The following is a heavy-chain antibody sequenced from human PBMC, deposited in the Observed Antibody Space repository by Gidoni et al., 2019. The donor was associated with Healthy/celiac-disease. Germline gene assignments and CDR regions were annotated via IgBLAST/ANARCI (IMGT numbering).Heavy chain of an antibody. J-gene: IGHJ4*02. CDR2: IYYSGST. CDR1: GRSTSSGDYY. Sequence: QLQLQESCPGLVKPSHTLSPTCTVSGRSTSSGDYYWSWIRQPPGKGLEWIGYIYYSGSTYYDQSVKSRVTISVDTSKNQLSLKLSSVTAADTAVYYCARTMDSSGDYACYFDYWGQGTLVTVSS. D-gene: IGHD3-22*01. V-gene: IGHV4-30-4*01. CDR3: ARTMDSSGDYACYFDY.